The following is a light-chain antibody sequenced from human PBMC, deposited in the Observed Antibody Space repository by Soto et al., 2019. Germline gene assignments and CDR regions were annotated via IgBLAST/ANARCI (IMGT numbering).Light chain of an antibody. CDR3: QQYGGSPTLA. V-gene: IGKV3-20*01. CDR2: ASS. CDR1: QSITSKF. J-gene: IGKJ4*01. Sequence: EIVLTQSPGTLSLSPGERATLSCRASQSITSKFVAWHQQPPGQPPRLLIYASSTRATGLPDMCNGSGSETDLTLTISRREPEDLAVYYCQQYGGSPTLAFGEGTKVEIK.